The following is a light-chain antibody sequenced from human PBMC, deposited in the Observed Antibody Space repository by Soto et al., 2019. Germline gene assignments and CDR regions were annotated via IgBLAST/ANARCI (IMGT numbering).Light chain of an antibody. Sequence: QSVLTQPASVSGSPGQSITISCTGTSSDVGGYNYVSWYQQHPGKAPKLMIYEVSNRPSGVSNRFSGSKSGNTASLTISGLQAEAEDDYYCSSYTSSSPVVFGGGTKVPVL. CDR3: SSYTSSSPVV. V-gene: IGLV2-14*01. J-gene: IGLJ2*01. CDR1: SSDVGGYNY. CDR2: EVS.